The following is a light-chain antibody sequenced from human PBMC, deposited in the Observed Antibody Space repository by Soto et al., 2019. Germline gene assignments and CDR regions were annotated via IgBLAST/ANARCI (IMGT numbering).Light chain of an antibody. J-gene: IGLJ1*01. V-gene: IGLV2-11*01. CDR2: DVT. Sequence: QSVLTQPASVSGSPGQSITISCTGTSSDVGGYIYVSWYQQHPGKAPKLMIYDVTTRPSGVPDRFSGSKSGNTASLTISGLQAEDEADYYCSSHAGSSVVFGTGTKVTVL. CDR3: SSHAGSSVV. CDR1: SSDVGGYIY.